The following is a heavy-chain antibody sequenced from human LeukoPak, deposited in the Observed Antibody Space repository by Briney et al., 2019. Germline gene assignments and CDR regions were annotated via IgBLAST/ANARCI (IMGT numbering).Heavy chain of an antibody. J-gene: IGHJ4*02. CDR2: IYYSGST. V-gene: IGHV4-59*01. CDR3: ARVNDILTGYSFDY. D-gene: IGHD3-9*01. CDR1: GGSISSYY. Sequence: SETLSLTCTVSGGSISSYYWSWIRQPPGKGLEWIGYIYYSGSTNYNPSLKSRATISVDTSKNQFSLKLSSVTAADTAVYYCARVNDILTGYSFDYWGQGTLVTVSS.